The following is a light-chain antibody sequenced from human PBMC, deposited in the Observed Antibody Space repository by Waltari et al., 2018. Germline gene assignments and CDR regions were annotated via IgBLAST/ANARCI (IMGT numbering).Light chain of an antibody. J-gene: IGKJ4*01. CDR1: ESVTNN. CDR2: GAV. V-gene: IGKV3-15*01. Sequence: EIVMTQSPATLSVSPGERATISGRASESVTNNLAWYQKRPGHPPRLLIHGAVTRATEIAARFTGSGSGTEFTLTISNLQSEDFAVYYCQQYNNWPITFGGGTKVEIK. CDR3: QQYNNWPIT.